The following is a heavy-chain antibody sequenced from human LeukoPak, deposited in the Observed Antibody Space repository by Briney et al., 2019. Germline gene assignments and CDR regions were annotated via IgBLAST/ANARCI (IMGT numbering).Heavy chain of an antibody. CDR3: ARPSTTVVSPFDY. D-gene: IGHD4-23*01. V-gene: IGHV4-4*02. J-gene: IGHJ4*02. CDR1: DASIFTNNW. CDR2: IFHSGST. Sequence: SETLSLTCAVSDASIFTNNWWSWVRPPPGKGLEWIGQIFHSGSTSYSPSLKSRVTISLDQSKNQFSLKLSSVTAADTAVYYCARPSTTVVSPFDYWGQGTLVTVSS.